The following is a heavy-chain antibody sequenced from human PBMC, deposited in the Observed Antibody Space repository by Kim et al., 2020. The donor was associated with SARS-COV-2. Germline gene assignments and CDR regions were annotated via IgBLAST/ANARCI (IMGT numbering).Heavy chain of an antibody. CDR3: TRGLIAVSGTFLFQN. CDR2: ISGGSDYI. V-gene: IGHV3-21*01. Sequence: GGSLRLSCAASGFSFIPYGMSWVRQAPGKGPEWVSSISGGSDYIHYADSVKGRFTISRDNAKNSLYLQMNSLTVEDTAVYYCTRGLIAVSGTFLFQNWGQGTLITVS. CDR1: GFSFIPYG. D-gene: IGHD6-19*01. J-gene: IGHJ1*01.